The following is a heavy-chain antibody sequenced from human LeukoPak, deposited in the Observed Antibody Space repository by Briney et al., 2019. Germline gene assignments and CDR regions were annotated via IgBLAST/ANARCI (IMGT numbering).Heavy chain of an antibody. CDR2: INPNSGGT. D-gene: IGHD3-22*01. J-gene: IGHJ3*02. Sequence: ASVKVSCKASGYTFTGYYMHWVRQAPGQGLEWMGWINPNSGGTNYAQKFQGRVTMTRDTSISTAYMELSRLRSDDTAVYYCARVRLPYDNSGYYHDAFDIWGQGTMVTVSS. CDR1: GYTFTGYY. V-gene: IGHV1-2*02. CDR3: ARVRLPYDNSGYYHDAFDI.